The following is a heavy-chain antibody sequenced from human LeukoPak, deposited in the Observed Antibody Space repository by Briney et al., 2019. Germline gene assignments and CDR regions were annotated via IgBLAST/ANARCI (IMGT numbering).Heavy chain of an antibody. CDR2: IYYSGST. J-gene: IGHJ5*02. Sequence: SETLSLTCTVSGGSISSYYWSWIRQPPGKGLEWTGYIYYSGSTNYNPSLKSRVTISVDTSKNQFSLKLSSVTAADTAVYYCARETGQYYDILTGYPYNWFDPWGQGTLVTVSS. CDR1: GGSISSYY. V-gene: IGHV4-59*01. CDR3: ARETGQYYDILTGYPYNWFDP. D-gene: IGHD3-9*01.